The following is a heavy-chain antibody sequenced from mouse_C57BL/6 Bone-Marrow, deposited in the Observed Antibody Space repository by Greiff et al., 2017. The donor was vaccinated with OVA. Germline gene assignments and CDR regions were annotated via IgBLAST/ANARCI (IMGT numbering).Heavy chain of an antibody. D-gene: IGHD4-1*01. V-gene: IGHV5-4*01. CDR2: ISDGGSYT. Sequence: EVQLVESGGGLVKPGGSLKLSCAASGFTFSSYAMSWVRQTPEKRLGWVATISDGGSYTYYPDNVKGRFTISRDNAKNNLYLQMSHLKSEDTAMYYCARELPLGPYYYAMDYWGQGTSVTVSS. J-gene: IGHJ4*01. CDR1: GFTFSSYA. CDR3: ARELPLGPYYYAMDY.